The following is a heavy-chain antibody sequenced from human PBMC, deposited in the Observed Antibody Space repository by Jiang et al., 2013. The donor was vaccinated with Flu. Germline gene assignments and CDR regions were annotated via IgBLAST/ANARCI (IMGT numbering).Heavy chain of an antibody. V-gene: IGHV4-38-2*01. Sequence: WGWIRQPPRKGPECIGVSVTWEHLLXPSLKSRVTISVDTSKNQFSLKLSSVTAADTAVYYCARLYYGDLDYWGQGTLVTVSS. CDR2: SVTWEH. CDR3: ARLYYGDLDY. D-gene: IGHD4-17*01. J-gene: IGHJ4*02.